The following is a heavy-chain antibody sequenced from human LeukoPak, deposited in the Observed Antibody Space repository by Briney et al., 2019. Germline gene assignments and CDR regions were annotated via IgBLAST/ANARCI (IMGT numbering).Heavy chain of an antibody. CDR3: ARDRLESYSGGMGY. V-gene: IGHV3-33*01. Sequence: GGSLRLSCAASGFTFSSYGMHWVRQAPGKGLEWVAVIWYDGSNKYYADSVKGRFTISRDNAKNTLYLQMNSLRAEDTAVYYCARDRLESYSGGMGYWGQGALVTVSS. CDR1: GFTFSSYG. CDR2: IWYDGSNK. J-gene: IGHJ4*02. D-gene: IGHD2-15*01.